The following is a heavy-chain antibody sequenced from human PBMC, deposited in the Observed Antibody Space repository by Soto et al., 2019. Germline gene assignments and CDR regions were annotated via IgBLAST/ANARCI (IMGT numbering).Heavy chain of an antibody. J-gene: IGHJ6*02. Sequence: QVQLVESGGGVVQPGRSLRLSCAASGFTFSNYGMHWVRQAPGKGLEWVSVIWYDGSNKYYADSVKGRFTISRDNSKNTLYLQMNSLRAEDTAVYYCARNDDTKAMDVWGQGTTVTVSS. CDR2: IWYDGSNK. V-gene: IGHV3-33*01. CDR3: ARNDDTKAMDV. D-gene: IGHD1-1*01. CDR1: GFTFSNYG.